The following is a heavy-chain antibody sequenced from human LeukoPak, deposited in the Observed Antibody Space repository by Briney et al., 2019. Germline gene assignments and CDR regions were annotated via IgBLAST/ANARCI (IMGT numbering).Heavy chain of an antibody. J-gene: IGHJ4*02. D-gene: IGHD3-10*01. CDR1: GFTFSSYS. CDR3: AKVAKYYYGSETYYFFEH. V-gene: IGHV3-21*01. CDR2: ISSSSSYI. Sequence: GGPLRLSCAASGFTFSSYSMNWVRQAPGKGLEWVSSISSSSSYIYYTDSVRGRFTISRDNARNSLYLQMNSLRAEDTAVYYCAKVAKYYYGSETYYFFEHWGQGTPVTASS.